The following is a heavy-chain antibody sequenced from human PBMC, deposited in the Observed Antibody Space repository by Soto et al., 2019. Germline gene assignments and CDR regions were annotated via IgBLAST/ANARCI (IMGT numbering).Heavy chain of an antibody. V-gene: IGHV3-30*18. Sequence: QVQLVESGGGVVQPGRSLRLSCAASGFTFSSYGMHWVRQAPDKGLEWVAVISYDGSNKYYADSVKGRFTSSRDKSKNTLFLQINSLSAEDTALYYCAKDHHLLWCPCCQGTLVTVAS. CDR1: GFTFSSYG. CDR3: AKDHHLLWCP. D-gene: IGHD2-2*01. J-gene: IGHJ5*02. CDR2: ISYDGSNK.